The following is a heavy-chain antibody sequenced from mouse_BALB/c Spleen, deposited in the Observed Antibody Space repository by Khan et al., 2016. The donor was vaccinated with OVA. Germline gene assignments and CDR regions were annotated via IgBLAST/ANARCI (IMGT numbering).Heavy chain of an antibody. Sequence: QVQLKESGAEVVKPGASVKLSCKASGYTFTSYCMLWVKQRPGQGLAWIGEINPRNGRTKYNEKFKSKATLTVDTSSTTAYMQLSSLTSEDSAVYYCARANMITTEVVYWGQGTLVTVSA. CDR1: GYTFTSYC. J-gene: IGHJ3*01. CDR2: INPRNGRT. V-gene: IGHV1S81*02. CDR3: ARANMITTEVVY. D-gene: IGHD2-4*01.